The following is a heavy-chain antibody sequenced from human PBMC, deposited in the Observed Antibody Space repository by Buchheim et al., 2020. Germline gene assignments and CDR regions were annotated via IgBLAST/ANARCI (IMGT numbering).Heavy chain of an antibody. V-gene: IGHV3-30-3*01. CDR1: GFTFSSYA. D-gene: IGHD6-6*01. J-gene: IGHJ4*02. CDR3: ARDHESIAARPGLDY. CDR2: ISYDGSNK. Sequence: QVQLVESGGGVVQPGRSLRLSCAASGFTFSSYAMHWVRQAPGKGLEWVAVISYDGSNKYYADSVKGRFTISRDNSKKQLYLQMNSLRAEDTAVYYCARDHESIAARPGLDYWGQGTL.